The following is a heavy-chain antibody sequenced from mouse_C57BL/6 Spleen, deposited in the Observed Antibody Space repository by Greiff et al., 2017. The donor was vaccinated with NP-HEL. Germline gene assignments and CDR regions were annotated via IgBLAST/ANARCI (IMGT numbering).Heavy chain of an antibody. D-gene: IGHD1-1*01. CDR3: TYYYGSSPWYFDV. CDR1: GFNIKDDY. CDR2: IDPENGDT. J-gene: IGHJ1*03. V-gene: IGHV14-4*01. Sequence: EVQLQQSGAELVRPGASVKLSCTASGFNIKDDYMHWVKQRPEQGLEWIGWIDPENGDTEYASKFQGKATITADTSSNTAYLQLSSLTSEDTAVYYCTYYYGSSPWYFDVWGTGTTVTVSS.